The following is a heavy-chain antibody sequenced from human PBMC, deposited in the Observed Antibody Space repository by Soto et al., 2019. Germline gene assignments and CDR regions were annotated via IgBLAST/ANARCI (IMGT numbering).Heavy chain of an antibody. CDR2: ISGSGGST. V-gene: IGHV3-23*01. D-gene: IGHD5-18*01. CDR1: GFTFSSYG. Sequence: EVQLLESGGGLVQPGGSLRLSCSASGFTFSSYGMSWVRQAPGKGLEWVSAISGSGGSTYYADSVKGRFTISRDNSKNTLYLQMNSLRAEDTAVYYCAKAMSWIQLWGEIDYWGQGTLVTVSS. CDR3: AKAMSWIQLWGEIDY. J-gene: IGHJ4*02.